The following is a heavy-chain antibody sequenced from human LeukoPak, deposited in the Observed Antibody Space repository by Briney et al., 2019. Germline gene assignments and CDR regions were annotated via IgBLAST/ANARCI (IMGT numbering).Heavy chain of an antibody. J-gene: IGHJ4*02. CDR1: GGSIGSGDYY. CDR3: ARHDYGDYGPFDC. V-gene: IGHV4-39*01. Sequence: PSETLSLTCTVSGGSIGSGDYYWGWIRQPPGKGLEWIGTIYYSGSTYYNTSLKSRVTIFVDMSNNLFSLKLNSVTAADTAVYYCARHDYGDYGPFDCWGQGALVTASP. CDR2: IYYSGST. D-gene: IGHD4-17*01.